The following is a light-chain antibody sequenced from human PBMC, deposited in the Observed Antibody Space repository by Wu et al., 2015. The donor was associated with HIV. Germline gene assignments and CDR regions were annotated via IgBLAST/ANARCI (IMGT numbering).Light chain of an antibody. J-gene: IGKJ2*03. Sequence: DIQMTQSPSSLSASVGDRVTITCRASQTISYYLAWYQQKPGRVPELLIYKASTLESGVPSRFSGSGSGTEFTLTISSLQPDDFATYHCQQYNSYPYSFGQGTKVEIK. V-gene: IGKV1-5*03. CDR1: QTISYY. CDR2: KAS. CDR3: QQYNSYPYS.